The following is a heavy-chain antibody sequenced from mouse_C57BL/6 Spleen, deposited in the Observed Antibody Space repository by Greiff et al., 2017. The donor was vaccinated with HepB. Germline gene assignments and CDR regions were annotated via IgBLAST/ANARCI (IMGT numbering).Heavy chain of an antibody. CDR3: VYGNYAYFDV. D-gene: IGHD2-1*01. CDR1: GFSFNTYA. Sequence: GGGLVQPKGSLKLSCAASGFSFNTYAMNWVRQAPGKGLEWVARIRSKSNNYATYYADSVKDRFTISRDDSESMLYLQMNNLKTEDTAMYYCVYGNYAYFDVWGTGTTVTVSS. J-gene: IGHJ1*03. V-gene: IGHV10-1*01. CDR2: IRSKSNNYAT.